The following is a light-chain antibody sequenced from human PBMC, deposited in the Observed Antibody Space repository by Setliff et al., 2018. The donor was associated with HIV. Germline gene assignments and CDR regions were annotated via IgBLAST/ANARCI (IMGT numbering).Light chain of an antibody. CDR3: QSYDSRLRGI. CDR1: SSNIGGGYD. V-gene: IGLV1-40*01. Sequence: QSVLTQPPSVSGATGQSVTISCTGNSSNIGGGYDVHWYQQFPRTAPKLIIFGNSNRPSGVPDRFSGSKSGTSASLAITGLQAEDEADYYCQSYDSRLRGIFGGWTKVTVL. CDR2: GNS. J-gene: IGLJ2*01.